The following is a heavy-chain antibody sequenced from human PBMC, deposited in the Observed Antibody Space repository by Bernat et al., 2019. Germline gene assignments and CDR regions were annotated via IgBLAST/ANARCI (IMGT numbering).Heavy chain of an antibody. CDR3: TTAPYYHAFDI. D-gene: IGHD3-10*01. J-gene: IGHJ3*02. CDR2: IKSITNGATT. CDR1: GFTFDDYA. V-gene: IGHV3-15*01. Sequence: EVQLVESGGDLVQPGRSLRLSCVASGFTFDDYAMHWVRQAPGKGLEWVGRIKSITNGATTDYAAPVKGRFTISRDDSKNTLYLQMNSLKTEDTAVYYCTTAPYYHAFDIWGQGTMVTVSS.